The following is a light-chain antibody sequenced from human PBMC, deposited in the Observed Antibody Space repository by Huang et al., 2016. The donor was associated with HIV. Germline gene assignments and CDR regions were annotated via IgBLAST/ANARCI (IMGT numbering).Light chain of an antibody. CDR1: QNINNN. J-gene: IGKJ1*01. CDR3: QQYNEWPRT. V-gene: IGKV3-15*01. CDR2: GAS. Sequence: VMTQSPATLPVSPGERATLSCRARQNINNNVAWSQKKPGQPPRLVIYGASTRATDIPSRFSGSGSGTNVTLSINSLHSEDFAVYFCQQYNEWPRTFGQGTKVEVK.